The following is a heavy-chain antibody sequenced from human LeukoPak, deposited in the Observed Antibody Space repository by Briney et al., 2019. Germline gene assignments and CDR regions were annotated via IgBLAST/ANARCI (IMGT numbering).Heavy chain of an antibody. Sequence: GGSLRLSYAASGFTFSSYAMHWVRQAPGKGLEWVAVISYDGSNKYYADSVKGRFTISRDNSKNTLYVQMNSLRAEDPAVYYCARGGISGYWGIDYWGQGTLVTVSS. CDR2: ISYDGSNK. CDR1: GFTFSSYA. D-gene: IGHD5-12*01. V-gene: IGHV3-30-3*01. CDR3: ARGGISGYWGIDY. J-gene: IGHJ4*02.